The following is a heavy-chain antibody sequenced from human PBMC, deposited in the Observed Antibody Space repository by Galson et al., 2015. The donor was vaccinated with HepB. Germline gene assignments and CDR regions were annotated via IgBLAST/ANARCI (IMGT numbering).Heavy chain of an antibody. V-gene: IGHV3-30*04. D-gene: IGHD6-13*01. J-gene: IGHJ3*02. CDR3: ASHPSRNSSSWYQSI. CDR1: GFTFSSYA. CDR2: ISYDGSNK. Sequence: SLRLSCAASGFTFSSYAMHWVRQAPGKGLEWVAVISYDGSNKYYADSVKGRFTISRDNSKNTLYLQMNSLRAEDTAVYYCASHPSRNSSSWYQSIWGQGTMVTVSS.